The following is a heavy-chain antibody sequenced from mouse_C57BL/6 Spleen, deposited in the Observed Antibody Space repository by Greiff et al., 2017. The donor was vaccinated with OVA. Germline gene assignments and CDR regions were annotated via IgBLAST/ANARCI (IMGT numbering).Heavy chain of an antibody. CDR1: GYSFTDYN. V-gene: IGHV1-39*01. D-gene: IGHD1-1*01. CDR2: INPNYGTT. Sequence: EVKLQESGPELVKPGASVKISCKASGYSFTDYNMNWVKQSNGKSLEWIGVINPNYGTTSYNQKFKGKATLTVDQSSSTAYMQLNSLTSEDSAVYYCARKAITTVVATDAMDYWGQGTSVTVSS. CDR3: ARKAITTVVATDAMDY. J-gene: IGHJ4*01.